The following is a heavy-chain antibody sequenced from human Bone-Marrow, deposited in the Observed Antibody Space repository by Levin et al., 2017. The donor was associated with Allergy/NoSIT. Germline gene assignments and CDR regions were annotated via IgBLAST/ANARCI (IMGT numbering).Heavy chain of an antibody. CDR1: GFTFSSYA. CDR2: ISGSGSST. J-gene: IGHJ4*02. Sequence: GESLKISCAASGFTFSSYAISWVRQAPGKGLEWVSTISGSGSSTYYADSVKGRFTISRDNFQNTLYLQMNSLRAEDTAVYYCAKVPWAQSGQFDYWGQGTLVTVSS. CDR3: AKVPWAQSGQFDY. V-gene: IGHV3-23*01. D-gene: IGHD1-26*01.